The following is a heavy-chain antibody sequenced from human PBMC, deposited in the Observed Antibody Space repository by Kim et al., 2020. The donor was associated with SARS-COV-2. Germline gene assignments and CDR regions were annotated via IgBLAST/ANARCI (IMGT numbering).Heavy chain of an antibody. CDR2: IIPIFGTA. CDR1: GGTFSSYA. Sequence: SVKVSCKASGGTFSSYAISWVRQAPGQGLEWMGGIIPIFGTANYAQKFQGRVTITADESTSTAYMELSSLRSEDTAVYYCARGDYVWGSYRPLPVFGMDVWGQGTTVTVSS. J-gene: IGHJ6*02. CDR3: ARGDYVWGSYRPLPVFGMDV. V-gene: IGHV1-69*13. D-gene: IGHD3-16*02.